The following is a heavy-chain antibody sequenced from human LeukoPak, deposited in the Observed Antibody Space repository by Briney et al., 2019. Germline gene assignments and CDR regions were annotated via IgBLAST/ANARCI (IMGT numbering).Heavy chain of an antibody. CDR3: ARMVYCGGDCYPDAFDI. V-gene: IGHV4-59*01. D-gene: IGHD2-21*02. J-gene: IGHJ3*02. CDR1: GGSISSYY. CDR2: IYYSGST. Sequence: PSETLSLTCTVSGGSISSYYWSWIRQPPGKGLEWIGYIYYSGSTNFNPSLKSRVTISVDTSKNQFSLKLSSVTAADTAVYYCARMVYCGGDCYPDAFDIWGQGTMVTVSS.